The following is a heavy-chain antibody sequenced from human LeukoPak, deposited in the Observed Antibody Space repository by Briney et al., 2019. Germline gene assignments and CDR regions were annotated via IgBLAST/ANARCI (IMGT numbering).Heavy chain of an antibody. CDR3: ARDRGYDSSGYDDY. V-gene: IGHV1-69*05. CDR2: IIPIFGTA. CDR1: GGTFSSYA. J-gene: IGHJ4*02. D-gene: IGHD3-22*01. Sequence: SVKVSCKASGGTFSSYAISWVRQAPGQGLEWMGRIIPIFGTANYAQKFQGRVTITTDESASTAYMELSSLRSEDTAVYYCARDRGYDSSGYDDYWGQGTLVTVSS.